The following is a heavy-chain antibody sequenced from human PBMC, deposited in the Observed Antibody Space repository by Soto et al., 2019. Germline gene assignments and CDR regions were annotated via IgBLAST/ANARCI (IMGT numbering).Heavy chain of an antibody. D-gene: IGHD6-6*01. CDR3: ARDGRKFVRCADNFDI. V-gene: IGHV1-18*01. J-gene: IGHJ3*02. Sequence: QVQLLQSGPELMKPGASVKLSCKASGYTFRNYGINWVRQAPGQGLEWMGWISAYNGDTNYAHNFKGRATRATYTPTSTADMELRSLKSDDTAVYYCARDGRKFVRCADNFDIGGQGTTVTGSS. CDR2: ISAYNGDT. CDR1: GYTFRNYG.